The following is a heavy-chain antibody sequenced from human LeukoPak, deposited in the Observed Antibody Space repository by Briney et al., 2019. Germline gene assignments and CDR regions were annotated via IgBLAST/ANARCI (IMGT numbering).Heavy chain of an antibody. D-gene: IGHD2-2*01. Sequence: GGSLRLSCAASGFTFRNAWMSWVRQAPGKGLEWVSAISGSGGSTYYADSVKGRFTISRDNSKNTLYLQMNSLRAEDTAVYYCAKGDDYCSSTSCYGDYWGQGTLVTISS. V-gene: IGHV3-23*01. CDR2: ISGSGGST. J-gene: IGHJ4*02. CDR1: GFTFRNAW. CDR3: AKGDDYCSSTSCYGDY.